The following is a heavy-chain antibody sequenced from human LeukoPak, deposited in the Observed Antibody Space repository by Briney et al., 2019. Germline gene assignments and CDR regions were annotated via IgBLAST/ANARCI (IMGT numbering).Heavy chain of an antibody. CDR1: GFTFSSYS. D-gene: IGHD6-6*01. Sequence: PGGSLRLSCAASGFTFSSYSMNWVRQAPGKGLEWVSSISSSSNYIYYADSVKGRFTISRDNAKNSLYLQMNSLRAEDTAVYYCARIVRSSSHFDYWGQGTLVTVSS. CDR2: ISSSSNYI. CDR3: ARIVRSSSHFDY. V-gene: IGHV3-21*01. J-gene: IGHJ4*02.